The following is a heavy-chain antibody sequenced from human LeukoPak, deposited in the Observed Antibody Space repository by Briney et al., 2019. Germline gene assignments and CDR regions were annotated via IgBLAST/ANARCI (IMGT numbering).Heavy chain of an antibody. Sequence: SETLSLTCTLSGGSIIRDYWSWIRHPPGKGLGWIGYIYYSGSTNYNPSLKSRVTISVDTSKNQFSLKLSSVTAADTAVYYCARDEMYYYDSSGPYYYYGMDVWGQGTTVTVSS. V-gene: IGHV4-59*01. D-gene: IGHD3-22*01. CDR3: ARDEMYYYDSSGPYYYYGMDV. CDR2: IYYSGST. CDR1: GGSIIRDY. J-gene: IGHJ6*02.